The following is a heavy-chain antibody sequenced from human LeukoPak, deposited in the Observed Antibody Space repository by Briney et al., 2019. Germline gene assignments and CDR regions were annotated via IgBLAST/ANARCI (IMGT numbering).Heavy chain of an antibody. CDR1: GESFSTYY. Sequence: SETLSLTCAVYGESFSTYYWTWIRQSPGKGLEWIGEINHYGRTNYNPSLKSRVTISADTSKNQFSLRLNSVTAAGTSVYYCARGVRQLDLKYYYYYFYMDVWGKGTTVTVSS. CDR3: ARGVRQLDLKYYYYYFYMDV. J-gene: IGHJ6*03. D-gene: IGHD6-6*01. V-gene: IGHV4-34*01. CDR2: INHYGRT.